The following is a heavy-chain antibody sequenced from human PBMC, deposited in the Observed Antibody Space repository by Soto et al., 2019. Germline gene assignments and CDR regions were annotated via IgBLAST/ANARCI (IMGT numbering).Heavy chain of an antibody. CDR1: AFSIRGYY. D-gene: IGHD1-7*01. CDR3: ARSGGNYDLLNY. CDR2: MSSTTSAI. J-gene: IGHJ4*02. V-gene: IGHV3-11*04. Sequence: LRLSSPACAFSIRGYYMGCLRQAPGEGLGWISYMSSTTSAIYYPESVKSRYTISRDKANNSLYLQINNLSGEDTVTHFCARSGGNYDLLNYWAQGT.